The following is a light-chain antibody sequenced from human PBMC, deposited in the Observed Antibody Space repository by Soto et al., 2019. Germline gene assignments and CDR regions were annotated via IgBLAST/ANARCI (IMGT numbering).Light chain of an antibody. V-gene: IGKV3-20*01. J-gene: IGKJ1*01. Sequence: EIVLTQSPGTLSLSPGERATLSCRVSQSVTSNYLAWYQQKPGQAPRRLIFGASIRDTGLPDRFSGSGSGTDFTLTISRLEPEDVAVYYCQQYGSSPGTFGQGTKVDI. CDR2: GAS. CDR3: QQYGSSPGT. CDR1: QSVTSNY.